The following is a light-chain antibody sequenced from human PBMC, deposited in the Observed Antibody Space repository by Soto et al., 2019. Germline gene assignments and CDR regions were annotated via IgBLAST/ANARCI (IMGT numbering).Light chain of an antibody. CDR3: QQRSXXPPS. CDR2: DAS. V-gene: IGKV3-11*01. CDR1: QSVSSY. J-gene: IGKJ3*01. Sequence: EIVLTQSPATLSLSPGERATLSCRASQSVSSYLAWYQQKPGQAPRLLIYDASNRATGIPARFSGSGSGTXXXXXXXXXXXXXXAVYYCQQRSXXPPSFGPGTKV.